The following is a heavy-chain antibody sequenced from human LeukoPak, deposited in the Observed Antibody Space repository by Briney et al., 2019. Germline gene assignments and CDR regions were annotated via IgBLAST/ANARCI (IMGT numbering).Heavy chain of an antibody. V-gene: IGHV1-8*01. Sequence: ASVKVSCKASGYTFTSYDINWVRQATGQGLEWMGWMNPNSGNTGYAQKFQGRVTMTRNTSISTAYIELSSLRSEDTAVYYCARAIAGAAGTSWFDPWGQGTLVTVSS. CDR3: ARAIAGAAGTSWFDP. J-gene: IGHJ5*02. D-gene: IGHD1/OR15-1a*01. CDR1: GYTFTSYD. CDR2: MNPNSGNT.